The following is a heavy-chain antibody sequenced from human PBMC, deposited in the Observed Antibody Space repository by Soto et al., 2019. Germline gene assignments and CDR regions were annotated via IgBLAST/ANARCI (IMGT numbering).Heavy chain of an antibody. CDR2: IYYSGST. CDR1: GGSISSYY. D-gene: IGHD3-3*01. J-gene: IGHJ5*02. Sequence: PSETLSLTCTVSGGSISSYYWSWIRQPPGKGLEWIGYIYYSGSTNYNPSLKSRVTISVDTSKNQFSLKLSSVTAADTAVYYCARGEVWSRYSRTGPVFVPWGQGTLVTVSS. CDR3: ARGEVWSRYSRTGPVFVP. V-gene: IGHV4-59*01.